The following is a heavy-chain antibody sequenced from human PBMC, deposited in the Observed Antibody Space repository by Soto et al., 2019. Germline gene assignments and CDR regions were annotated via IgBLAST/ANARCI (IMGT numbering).Heavy chain of an antibody. CDR3: ARSDDSYNTGWFDS. J-gene: IGHJ5*01. D-gene: IGHD3-3*01. CDR1: GGSISGGAYY. Sequence: QVQLQESGPGLVKPSQTLSLTCTVSGGSISGGAYYWSWIRQLPGKGLEWIGYIYYSGSTYYNPSLKRRVTISIDTSKNQFYLNLTSVTAADTAVYFCARSDDSYNTGWFDSWGQGTLVTVSS. CDR2: IYYSGST. V-gene: IGHV4-31*03.